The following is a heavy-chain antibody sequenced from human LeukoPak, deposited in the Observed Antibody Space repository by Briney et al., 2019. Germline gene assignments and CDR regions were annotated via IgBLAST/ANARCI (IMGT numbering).Heavy chain of an antibody. J-gene: IGHJ4*02. Sequence: GASVKVSCKASGYTFTGYYMHWVRQAPGQGLEWMGWINPNSGGTNYAQKFQGRVTMTRDTSISTAYMDLSRLRSDDTAVYYCARDYSGVTDIFHYWGQGTLVTVSS. D-gene: IGHD3-10*01. V-gene: IGHV1-2*02. CDR1: GYTFTGYY. CDR3: ARDYSGVTDIFHY. CDR2: INPNSGGT.